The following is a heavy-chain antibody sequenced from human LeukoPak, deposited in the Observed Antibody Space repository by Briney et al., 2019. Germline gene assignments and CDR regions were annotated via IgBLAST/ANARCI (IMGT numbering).Heavy chain of an antibody. J-gene: IGHJ4*02. CDR2: ISGSGSST. D-gene: IGHD1-1*01. V-gene: IGHV3-23*01. CDR1: GFTFNNYG. CDR3: AKHTAGTKALDY. Sequence: GGSLGLSCAASGFTFNNYGMSWVRQAPGKGLEWFSSISGSGSSTFYADSVKGRFTISRGNSKNTLYLQMNSLRAEDTAVYYCAKHTAGTKALDYWGQGTLVTVSS.